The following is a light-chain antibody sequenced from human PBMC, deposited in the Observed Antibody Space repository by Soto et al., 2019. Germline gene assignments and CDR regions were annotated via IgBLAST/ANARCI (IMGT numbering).Light chain of an antibody. CDR3: HQYGSSPPA. Sequence: EIVLTQSPGTLSLSPGERATLSCRASQSVSSSYLAWYQQKPGQAPRLLIYGASSRATGIPDRFSGSGSGTDFTLTISRLEPEDFAVYYCHQYGSSPPAFGGGTKLEIK. CDR1: QSVSSSY. V-gene: IGKV3-20*01. J-gene: IGKJ4*01. CDR2: GAS.